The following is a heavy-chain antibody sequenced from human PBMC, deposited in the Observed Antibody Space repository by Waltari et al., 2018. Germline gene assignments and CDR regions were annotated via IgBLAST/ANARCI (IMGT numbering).Heavy chain of an antibody. CDR3: ARDRPIGYYYMDV. Sequence: QVQLVESGGGVVQPGRSLRLSCVASGFTFSSYGMHWVRQAPGKGLEWVAVISYDGSNKYYADSVKGRFTISRDNAKNSLYLQMNSLRAEDTAVYYCARDRPIGYYYMDVWGKGTTVTISS. J-gene: IGHJ6*03. V-gene: IGHV3-30*03. CDR2: ISYDGSNK. CDR1: GFTFSSYG.